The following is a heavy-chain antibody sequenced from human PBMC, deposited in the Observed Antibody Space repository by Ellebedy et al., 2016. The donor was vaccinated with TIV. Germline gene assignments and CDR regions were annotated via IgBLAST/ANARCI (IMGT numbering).Heavy chain of an antibody. J-gene: IGHJ6*02. CDR3: ARAASRLWFAESPNGLDV. Sequence: GESLKISCAASGFTFSDYYMFWIRQAPGKGLEWVSYISSDGSATSYADSVKGRLTISRDKAKNSLYLQMSSLRAEDTALYYCARAASRLWFAESPNGLDVWGQGTTVTVSS. V-gene: IGHV3-11*04. CDR1: GFTFSDYY. CDR2: ISSDGSAT. D-gene: IGHD3-10*01.